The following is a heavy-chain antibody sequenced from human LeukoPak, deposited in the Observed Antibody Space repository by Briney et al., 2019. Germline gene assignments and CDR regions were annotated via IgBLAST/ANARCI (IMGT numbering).Heavy chain of an antibody. CDR2: MNPNNDNA. CDR3: ARAAAGGDDPFDV. J-gene: IGHJ3*01. Sequence: ASVKVSCKASGYTFRNYDINWVRQAPGQGLEWMAWMNPNNDNAGSAQKFQGRVTMTRDTSINTAYMELSSLRSDDTGVYYCARAAAGGDDPFDVWGQGSLIIVSS. CDR1: GYTFRNYD. D-gene: IGHD6-25*01. V-gene: IGHV1-8*01.